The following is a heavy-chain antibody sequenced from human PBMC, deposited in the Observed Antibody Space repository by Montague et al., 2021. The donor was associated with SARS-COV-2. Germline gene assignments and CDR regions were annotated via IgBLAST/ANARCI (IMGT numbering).Heavy chain of an antibody. Sequence: SLRLSCAASGFTFSNYGVNWVRQAPGKGLQWVSSISASGGLTYYAESVKGRFTISRDNSKNLLYLQMNSLGADDTAKYYCVKSPTLIPTYWFDPWGQGTLVTVSS. J-gene: IGHJ5*02. D-gene: IGHD4-17*01. CDR1: GFTFSNYG. V-gene: IGHV3-23*01. CDR2: ISASGGLT. CDR3: VKSPTLIPTYWFDP.